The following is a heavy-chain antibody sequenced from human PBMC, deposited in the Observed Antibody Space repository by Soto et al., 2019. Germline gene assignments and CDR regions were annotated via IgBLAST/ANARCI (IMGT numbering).Heavy chain of an antibody. J-gene: IGHJ4*02. CDR1: GGSISRYY. D-gene: IGHD4-17*01. CDR3: ARLSAGHGDNHDY. V-gene: IGHV4-59*08. CDR2: IYHTGTT. Sequence: QVQLEESGPGLVKPSETLSLTCTVSGGSISRYYWSWIRQSPGKGLEWIGYIYHTGTTDYNPSLKSPVTISVDTSKKQFSLRLRSVTAADTAIYYCARLSAGHGDNHDYWGQGTLVTVSS.